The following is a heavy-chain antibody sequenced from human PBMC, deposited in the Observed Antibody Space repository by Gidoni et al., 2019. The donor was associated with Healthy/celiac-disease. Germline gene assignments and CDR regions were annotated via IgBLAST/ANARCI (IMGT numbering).Heavy chain of an antibody. CDR1: SYY. CDR3: ARRVRFLDFTDASDI. V-gene: IGHV4-59*08. CDR2: IYYSGST. J-gene: IGHJ3*02. D-gene: IGHD3-3*01. Sequence: SYYWSWIRQPPGKGLEWIGYIYYSGSTNYNPSLKSRVTISVDTSKNQFSLKLSSVTAADTAVYYCARRVRFLDFTDASDIWGQGTMVTVSS.